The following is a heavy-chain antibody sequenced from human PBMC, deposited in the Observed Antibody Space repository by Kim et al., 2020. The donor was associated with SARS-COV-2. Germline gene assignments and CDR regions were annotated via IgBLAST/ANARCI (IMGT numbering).Heavy chain of an antibody. CDR3: TRDFRSACRGTSCHYFDF. CDR2: INNDNGNA. CDR1: GFTFTSYG. V-gene: IGHV1-18*01. D-gene: IGHD2-2*01. Sequence: ASVKVSCKASGFTFTSYGISWVRQAPGQGLEWMAWINNDNGNANYVESYRGRVSVTRDTSTSTAYMELRSLRSDDSGVYYCTRDFRSACRGTSCHYFDFWGLGTLVTVSS. J-gene: IGHJ4*02.